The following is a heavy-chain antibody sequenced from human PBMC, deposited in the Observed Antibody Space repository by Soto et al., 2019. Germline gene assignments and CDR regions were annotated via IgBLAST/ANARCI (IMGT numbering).Heavy chain of an antibody. J-gene: IGHJ4*02. CDR1: GGSITSSSYY. CDR2: IYYSGST. CDR3: ATQEVGGSYAAFDY. Sequence: SETLSLTCTVSGGSITSSSYYWGWIRQPPGKGLEWIGSIYYSGSTYYNPSLKSRVTISVDTSKNQFSLKLSSVTAADTAVYYCATQEVGGSYAAFDYWGQGTLVTVSS. V-gene: IGHV4-39*01. D-gene: IGHD1-26*01.